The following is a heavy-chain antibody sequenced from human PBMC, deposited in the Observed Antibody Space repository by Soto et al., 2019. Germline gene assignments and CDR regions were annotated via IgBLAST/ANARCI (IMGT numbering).Heavy chain of an antibody. V-gene: IGHV3-23*01. CDR2: VDYTGSYT. CDR1: GFTFSGFA. CDR3: AKRSGGFSEFDY. Sequence: GGSLRLSCAASGFTFSGFAMNWVRQPPGKGLEWVSSVDYTGSYTFYAASVKGRFTISRDNSKNMVYLELNSLRAEDTAVYYCAKRSGGFSEFDYWGQGTQVTVS. D-gene: IGHD5-12*01. J-gene: IGHJ4*02.